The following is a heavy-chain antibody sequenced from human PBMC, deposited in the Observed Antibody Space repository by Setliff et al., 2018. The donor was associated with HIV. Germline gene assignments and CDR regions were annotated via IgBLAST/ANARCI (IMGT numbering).Heavy chain of an antibody. CDR1: GQFISDGYY. J-gene: IGHJ5*02. V-gene: IGHV4-38-2*02. CDR2: VYHSGKT. D-gene: IGHD3-16*01. Sequence: PSETLSLTCTVSGQFISDGYYWGWIRQPPGKGLEWIGSVYHSGKTYYNLSLKSRVTMSADTSKNQISLMLRSMTAADTAVYYCAKHDFGEGSCFDPWGQGSLVTVSS. CDR3: AKHDFGEGSCFDP.